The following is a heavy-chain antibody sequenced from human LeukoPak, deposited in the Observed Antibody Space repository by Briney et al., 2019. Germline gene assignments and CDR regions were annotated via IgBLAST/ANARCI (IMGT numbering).Heavy chain of an antibody. V-gene: IGHV3-23*01. CDR2: ISGSGGST. CDR1: GFTFSSYA. Sequence: PGGSLRLSCAASGFTFSSYAMSWVRQAPGKGLEWVSAISGSGGSTYYADSVNGRFTISRDNSNNTLYLQMNSLRAADTAVYYCAKDRVVAATYYFDYWGQGTLVTVSS. D-gene: IGHD2-15*01. CDR3: AKDRVVAATYYFDY. J-gene: IGHJ4*02.